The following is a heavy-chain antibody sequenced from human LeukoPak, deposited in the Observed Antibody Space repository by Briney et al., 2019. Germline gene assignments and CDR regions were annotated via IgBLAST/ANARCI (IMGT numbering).Heavy chain of an antibody. V-gene: IGHV1-46*01. CDR3: ARGYGDYLDY. J-gene: IGHJ4*02. CDR1: GYTFTTYY. CDR2: INPSGGST. Sequence: RASVKVSCKASGYTFTTYYIHWVRQPPGQGLEWMAIINPSGGSTSYAQKFQGRVTMTRDTSTSTVYMELSSLRSEDTAVYYCARGYGDYLDYWGQGTLVTVSS. D-gene: IGHD4-17*01.